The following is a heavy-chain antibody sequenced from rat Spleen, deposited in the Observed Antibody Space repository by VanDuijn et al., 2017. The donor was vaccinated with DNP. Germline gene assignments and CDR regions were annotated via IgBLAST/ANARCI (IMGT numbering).Heavy chain of an antibody. J-gene: IGHJ1*01. CDR1: GFTFNKYW. V-gene: IGHV5-31*01. Sequence: EVQLVESGGDLVQPGRSLKLSCVASGFTFNKYWMTWIRQVPGKGLEWVAAITSSGGSTYYPDSVKDRFTISRDNAKNTLYLQMNSLRSEDTATYYCARGSGTYYWYFDFWGPGTMVTVSS. CDR2: ITSSGGST. CDR3: ARGSGTYYWYFDF. D-gene: IGHD5-1*01.